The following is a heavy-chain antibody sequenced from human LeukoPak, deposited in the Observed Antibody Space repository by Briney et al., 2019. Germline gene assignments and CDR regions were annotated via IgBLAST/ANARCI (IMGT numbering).Heavy chain of an antibody. V-gene: IGHV2-70*04. D-gene: IGHD3-22*01. J-gene: IGHJ4*02. CDR3: ARSYDYDSSGYVDY. Sequence: SGPALVKSTQTLTLTCTFSGFSLTASGMRVSWIRQPPGKALEWLARSDWDDDKFYSPSLKTRLTISKDTSKNQVVLTMTNMDPVDTATYYCARSYDYDSSGYVDYWGQGTLVTVSS. CDR2: SDWDDDK. CDR1: GFSLTASGMR.